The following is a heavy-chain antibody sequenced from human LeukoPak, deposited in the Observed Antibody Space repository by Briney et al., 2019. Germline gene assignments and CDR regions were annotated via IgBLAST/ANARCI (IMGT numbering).Heavy chain of an antibody. Sequence: PSETLSLTCTGSAGSISSYYWSWIRQPAGKGLEWIGRIYTSGSTNYNPSLKSRVTMSVDTSKNQFSLKLSSVTAADTAVYYCAREGPFYGDPYWGQGTLVTVSS. J-gene: IGHJ4*02. CDR3: AREGPFYGDPY. CDR1: AGSISSYY. V-gene: IGHV4-4*07. D-gene: IGHD4-17*01. CDR2: IYTSGST.